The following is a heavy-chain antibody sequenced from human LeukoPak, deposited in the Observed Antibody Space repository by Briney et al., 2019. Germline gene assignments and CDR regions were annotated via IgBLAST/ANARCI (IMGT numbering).Heavy chain of an antibody. V-gene: IGHV3-30*18. J-gene: IGHJ4*02. Sequence: GGFLRLSCAASGFTFSSYGMHWVRQAPGKGLEWVAVISYDGSNKYYADSVKGRFTISRDNSKNTLYLQMNSLGAEDTAVYYCAKAYYDFWSGFSFDYWGQGTLVTVSS. D-gene: IGHD3-3*01. CDR3: AKAYYDFWSGFSFDY. CDR2: ISYDGSNK. CDR1: GFTFSSYG.